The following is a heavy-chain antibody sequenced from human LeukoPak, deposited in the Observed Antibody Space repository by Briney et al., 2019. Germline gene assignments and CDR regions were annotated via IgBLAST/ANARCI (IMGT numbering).Heavy chain of an antibody. CDR2: INHSGST. CDR3: ARHDFWSGKYWFDP. CDR1: GGSFSGYY. V-gene: IGHV4-34*01. D-gene: IGHD3-3*01. Sequence: SETLSLTCAVYGGSFSGYYWSWIRQPPGKGLEWIGEINHSGSTNYNPSLKSRVTISVDTSKNQFSLKLSSVTAADTAAYYCARHDFWSGKYWFDPWGQGTLVTVSS. J-gene: IGHJ5*02.